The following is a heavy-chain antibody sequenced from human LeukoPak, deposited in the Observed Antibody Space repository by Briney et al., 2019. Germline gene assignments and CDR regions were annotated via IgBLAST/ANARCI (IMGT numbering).Heavy chain of an antibody. D-gene: IGHD2-15*01. CDR2: IYYSGST. J-gene: IGHJ6*02. CDR1: GGSISSSSYH. V-gene: IGHV4-39*01. CDR3: ARHPCSGGSCPLDYYYYYGMDV. Sequence: SETLSLTCTVSGGSISSSSYHWGWIRQPPGKGLEWIGSIYYSGSTYYNPSLKSRVTISVDTSKNQFSLKLRSVTAADTAVYYCARHPCSGGSCPLDYYYYYGMDVWGQGTTVTVSS.